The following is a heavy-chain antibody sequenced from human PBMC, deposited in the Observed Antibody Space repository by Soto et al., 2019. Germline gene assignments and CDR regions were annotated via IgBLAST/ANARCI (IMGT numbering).Heavy chain of an antibody. CDR2: IWYDGSQK. V-gene: IGHV3-33*01. D-gene: IGHD3-16*01. Sequence: QVQLVESGGGVVQPGRSLRLSCAASGFSFSKYGMHWVRQAPGKGLGWVAVIWYDGSQKYYGDSVKGRFTISRDNSKNTLYLQMNSLRGEDTAVYYCARTGDLSFFLDYWGQGTLVTVSS. J-gene: IGHJ4*02. CDR3: ARTGDLSFFLDY. CDR1: GFSFSKYG.